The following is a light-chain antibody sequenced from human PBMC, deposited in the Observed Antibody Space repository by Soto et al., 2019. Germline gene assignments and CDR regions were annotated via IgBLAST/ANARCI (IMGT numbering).Light chain of an antibody. V-gene: IGLV2-11*01. CDR1: SSDVGGYNY. CDR2: DVS. CDR3: CSYAGSYTPVV. J-gene: IGLJ2*01. Sequence: QAVVTQPRSVSGSPGQSVTISCTGTSSDVGGYNYVSWYQQHPGKAPKLMIYDVSKRPSGVPDRFSGSKSGNTASLTISGLQAEDEADYYCCSYAGSYTPVVFGGGTELTVL.